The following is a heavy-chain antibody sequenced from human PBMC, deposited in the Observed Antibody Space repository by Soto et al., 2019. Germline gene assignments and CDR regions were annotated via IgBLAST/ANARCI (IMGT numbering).Heavy chain of an antibody. CDR1: GGSFSGYY. V-gene: IGHV4-34*01. D-gene: IGHD6-6*01. J-gene: IGHJ4*02. Sequence: SETLSLPCAVYGGSFSGYYWSWIRQPPGKGLEWIGEINHSGSTNYNPSLKSRVTISVDTSKNQFSLKLSSVTAADTAVYYCARGYSSSAFDYWGQGTLVTVSS. CDR2: INHSGST. CDR3: ARGYSSSAFDY.